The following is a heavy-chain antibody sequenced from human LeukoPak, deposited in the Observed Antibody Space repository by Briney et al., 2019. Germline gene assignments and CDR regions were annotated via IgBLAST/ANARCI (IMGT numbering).Heavy chain of an antibody. J-gene: IGHJ4*02. CDR2: IYPGDSDT. CDR3: AKAHGYDFWSGYSYYFDY. CDR1: GYNFTSYW. D-gene: IGHD3-3*01. V-gene: IGHV5-51*01. Sequence: GESLKISCKGSGYNFTSYWIGWVRQMPGKGLEWMGIIYPGDSDTRYSPSFQGQVTISADKSISTAYLQWSSLKASDTAMYYCAKAHGYDFWSGYSYYFDYWGQGTLVTVSS.